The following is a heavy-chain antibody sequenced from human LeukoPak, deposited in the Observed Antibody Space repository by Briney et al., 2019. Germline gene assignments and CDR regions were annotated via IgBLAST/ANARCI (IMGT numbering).Heavy chain of an antibody. V-gene: IGHV3-30*03. J-gene: IGHJ4*02. CDR2: MSYDGSDK. Sequence: PGGSLRLSCAASGFALSSYGMHWVRQAPGKGLEWVVVMSYDGSDKYYADSVKGRFTISRDNSKNTLYLQMTSLRAEDTAVYYCARDSNIVVVVGDFYSDHWGQGTLVTVSS. CDR3: ARDSNIVVVVGDFYSDH. CDR1: GFALSSYG. D-gene: IGHD2-15*01.